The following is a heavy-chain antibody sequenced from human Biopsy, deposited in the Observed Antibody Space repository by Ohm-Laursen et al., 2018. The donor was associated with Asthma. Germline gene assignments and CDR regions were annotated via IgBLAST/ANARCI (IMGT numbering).Heavy chain of an antibody. V-gene: IGHV3-30*18. J-gene: IGHJ6*02. CDR2: ISYDGSNK. CDR1: GFTFSSYV. CDR3: AKDTEGRYDFWSGLSYNYYGMDV. Sequence: SLRLSCTASGFTFSSYVMYWVRPAPGKGLEWVAVISYDGSNKYYADSVKGRFTISRDNSKNTLYLQMNSLRAEDTAVYYCAKDTEGRYDFWSGLSYNYYGMDVWGQGTTVTVSS. D-gene: IGHD3-3*01.